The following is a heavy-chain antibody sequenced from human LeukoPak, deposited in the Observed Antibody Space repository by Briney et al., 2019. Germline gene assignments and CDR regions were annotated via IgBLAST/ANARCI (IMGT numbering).Heavy chain of an antibody. CDR2: INHSGST. Sequence: PSGTLSLTCAVYGGSFSGYYWSWIRQPPGKGLEWIGEINHSGSTNYNPSLKSRVTISVDTSKNQFSLKLSSVAAADTAVYYCARAESRDDYDFWSGYFDYWGQGTLVTVSS. CDR3: ARAESRDDYDFWSGYFDY. V-gene: IGHV4-34*01. D-gene: IGHD3-3*01. J-gene: IGHJ4*02. CDR1: GGSFSGYY.